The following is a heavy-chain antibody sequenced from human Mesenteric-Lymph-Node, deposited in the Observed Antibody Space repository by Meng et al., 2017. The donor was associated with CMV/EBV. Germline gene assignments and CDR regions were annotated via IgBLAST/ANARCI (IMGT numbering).Heavy chain of an antibody. J-gene: IGHJ4*02. CDR1: GGSFSGYY. D-gene: IGHD3-9*01. CDR2: INHSGST. Sequence: HVLLQQWGPLLLKPSETLSVTCAVYGGSFSGYYWNWIRQSPEKGLEWIGEINHSGSTTYNPSFTSRIIISVDTSTNQISLNMSSVTAADTAVYYCARGSSYDILTGYFDYWGQGALVTVSS. CDR3: ARGSSYDILTGYFDY. V-gene: IGHV4-34*01.